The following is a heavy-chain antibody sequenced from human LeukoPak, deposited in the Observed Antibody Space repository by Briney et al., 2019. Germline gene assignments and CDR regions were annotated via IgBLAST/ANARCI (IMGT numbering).Heavy chain of an antibody. CDR2: ISGSGGST. J-gene: IGHJ4*02. CDR3: AKDYPYSSSWWPHYFDY. Sequence: GGSLRLSCAASGFTFSSYAMSWVRQAPGKGLEWVSAISGSGGSTYYADSVKGRFTISRDNSKNTLYLQMNSLRAEDTAVYYCAKDYPYSSSWWPHYFDYWGQGTLVTVSS. V-gene: IGHV3-23*01. CDR1: GFTFSSYA. D-gene: IGHD6-13*01.